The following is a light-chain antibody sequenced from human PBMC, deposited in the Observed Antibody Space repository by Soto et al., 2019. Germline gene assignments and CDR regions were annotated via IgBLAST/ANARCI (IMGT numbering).Light chain of an antibody. Sequence: DIVMPQSPDALAVSLRERATINCKSSQSMLHSSTNKNYLAWYQQKPGKAPNLLIYAASTLQSGVPSRFSGSGYGTEFNLTISSLQPEDFATYYCQQLNSYPITFGQGTRLEIK. CDR1: QSMLHSSTNKNY. J-gene: IGKJ5*01. V-gene: IGKV1-9*01. CDR3: QQLNSYPIT. CDR2: AAS.